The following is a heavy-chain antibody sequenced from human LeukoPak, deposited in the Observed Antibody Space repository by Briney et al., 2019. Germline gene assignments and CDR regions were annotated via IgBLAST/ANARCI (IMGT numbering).Heavy chain of an antibody. CDR1: GYTFTSYY. CDR2: INPSGGST. V-gene: IGHV1-46*01. Sequence: GASVKVSCKASGYTFTSYYVHWVRQAPGQGLEWMGIINPSGGSTTYAQNFQGRVTMTRDTSTSTVYMELSSLRSEDTAVNYCARDDYGDYWGQGTLVTVSS. J-gene: IGHJ4*02. CDR3: ARDDYGDY.